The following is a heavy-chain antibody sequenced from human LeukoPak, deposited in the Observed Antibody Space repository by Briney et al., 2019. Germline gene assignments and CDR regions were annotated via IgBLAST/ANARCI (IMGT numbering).Heavy chain of an antibody. D-gene: IGHD6-19*01. J-gene: IGHJ4*02. V-gene: IGHV4-34*01. CDR2: INHSGST. CDR1: GGSFSGYY. Sequence: PSETLSLTCAVYGGSFSGYYWSWIRQPPGKGLEWIGEINHSGSTNYNPSLKSRVTISVDTSKNQFSLKLSSVTAADTAVYYCASLAVAGYYFDYWGQGTLSPSPQ. CDR3: ASLAVAGYYFDY.